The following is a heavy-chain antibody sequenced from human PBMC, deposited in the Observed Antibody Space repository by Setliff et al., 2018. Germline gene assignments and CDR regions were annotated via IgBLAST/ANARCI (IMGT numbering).Heavy chain of an antibody. CDR1: GFTFSSYW. Sequence: TGGSLRLSCAASGFTFSSYWMSWVRQAPGKGLEWVANIKQDGSEKYYVDSVKGRFTISRDNAKNSLYLQMNSLRAEDTAIYYCAKYPSNSVYNYFDPWGQGTLVTVSS. V-gene: IGHV3-7*03. CDR3: AKYPSNSVYNYFDP. J-gene: IGHJ5*02. CDR2: IKQDGSEK. D-gene: IGHD1-7*01.